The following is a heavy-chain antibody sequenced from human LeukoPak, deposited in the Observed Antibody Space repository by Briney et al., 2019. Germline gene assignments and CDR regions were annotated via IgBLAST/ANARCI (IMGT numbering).Heavy chain of an antibody. J-gene: IGHJ6*02. CDR3: ARYSGYSYYYYYGMDV. CDR1: GGTFSSYA. D-gene: IGHD5-12*01. Sequence: GASVKVSCKASGGTFSSYAISWVRQAPGQGLEWMGRIIPILGIANYAQKFQGRVTITAGKSTSTAYMELSSLRSEDTAVYYCARYSGYSYYYYYGMDVWGQGTTVTVSS. CDR2: IIPILGIA. V-gene: IGHV1-69*04.